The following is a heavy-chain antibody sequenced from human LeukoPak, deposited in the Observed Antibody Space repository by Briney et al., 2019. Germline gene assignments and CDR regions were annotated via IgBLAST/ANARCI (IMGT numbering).Heavy chain of an antibody. V-gene: IGHV1-18*01. CDR2: ISAYNGST. J-gene: IGHJ6*02. D-gene: IGHD2-2*01. CDR3: ARVYCSSTSCQYYYYYGMDV. Sequence: ASVKVSCKASGYTFTNYGISWVRQAPGQGLEWMGWISAYNGSTNYAQKLQGRVTMTTDTSTSTAYMELRSLRSDDTAVYYCARVYCSSTSCQYYYYYGMDVWGQGTTVTVSS. CDR1: GYTFTNYG.